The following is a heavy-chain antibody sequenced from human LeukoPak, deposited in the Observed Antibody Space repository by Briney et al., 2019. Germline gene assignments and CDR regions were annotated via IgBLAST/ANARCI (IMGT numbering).Heavy chain of an antibody. CDR1: GFTFSSYG. V-gene: IGHV3-21*01. J-gene: IGHJ4*02. Sequence: GGSLRLSCAASGFTFSSYGMHWVRQAPGKALEWVSCISSSSTSIYYADSVKGRFTISRDNAKNSLFLQMNTLRVEDTAVYYCARERFYGSGAPKFDYWGQGNLVIVSS. D-gene: IGHD3-10*01. CDR3: ARERFYGSGAPKFDY. CDR2: ISSSSTSI.